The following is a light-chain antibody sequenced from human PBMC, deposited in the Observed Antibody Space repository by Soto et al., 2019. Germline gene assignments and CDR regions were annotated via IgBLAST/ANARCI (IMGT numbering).Light chain of an antibody. CDR3: QQYNSYPT. V-gene: IGKV1-5*03. CDR2: KAS. J-gene: IGKJ5*01. Sequence: DIQMTQSPSTLSASVGDRVTITCRASQSISIWLAWYQQKPGKAPKLLIYKASSLESGVPSRFSGSGSGTEFTLTINSLPPDDFATYYCQQYNSYPTFGQGTRLEIK. CDR1: QSISIW.